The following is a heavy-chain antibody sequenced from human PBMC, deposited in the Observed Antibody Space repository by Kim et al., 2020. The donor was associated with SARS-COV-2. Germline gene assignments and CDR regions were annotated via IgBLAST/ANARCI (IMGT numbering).Heavy chain of an antibody. J-gene: IGHJ5*02. V-gene: IGHV3-30*18. D-gene: IGHD2-15*01. CDR3: AQGYCSGGSCYSGWFDP. Sequence: GGSLRLSCAASGFTFSSYGMHWVRQAPGKGLEWVAVISYDGSNKYYADSVKGRFTISRDNSKNTLYLQMNSPRAEDTAVYYCAQGYCSGGSCYSGWFDPWGQGTLVTVSS. CDR1: GFTFSSYG. CDR2: ISYDGSNK.